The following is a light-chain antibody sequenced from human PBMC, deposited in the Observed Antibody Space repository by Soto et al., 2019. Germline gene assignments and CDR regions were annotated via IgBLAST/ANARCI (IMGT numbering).Light chain of an antibody. CDR1: SRDVGGSNY. CDR2: EVS. Sequence: QSALIQPASVSGSPGQSITISCTGTSRDVGGSNYVSWYQHHPHRAPKLLIYEVSYRPSGVSSRFSGSKSGNTASLTISGLQAEVDAYYYCSSYTSSNTLEVFGVGTKLTVL. V-gene: IGLV2-14*01. J-gene: IGLJ1*01. CDR3: SSYTSSNTLEV.